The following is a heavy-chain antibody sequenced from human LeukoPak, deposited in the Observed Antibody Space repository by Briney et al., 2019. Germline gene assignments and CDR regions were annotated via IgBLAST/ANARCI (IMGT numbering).Heavy chain of an antibody. Sequence: SETLSLTCTVSGGSISSYYWSWIRQPPGKGLEWIGYIYYSGSTNYNPSLKSRVTISVDTSKNQVSLKLSSVTAADTAVYYCARTYNYAFDYWGQGTLVTVSS. D-gene: IGHD5-18*01. J-gene: IGHJ4*02. V-gene: IGHV4-59*01. CDR3: ARTYNYAFDY. CDR1: GGSISSYY. CDR2: IYYSGST.